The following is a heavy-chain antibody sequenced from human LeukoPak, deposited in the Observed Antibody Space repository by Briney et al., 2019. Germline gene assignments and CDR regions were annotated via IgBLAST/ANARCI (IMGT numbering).Heavy chain of an antibody. V-gene: IGHV3-30*02. J-gene: IGHJ4*02. CDR3: AKDFISGLGYDY. CDR2: IRYDGSNK. Sequence: GGSLRLSCAASGFTFSTYGMHWVRQAPGKGLEWVAFIRYDGSNKYYAGSVKGRFTISRDNSKNTLYLQMNSLRAEDTAVYYCAKDFISGLGYDYWGQGTLVTVSS. CDR1: GFTFSTYG. D-gene: IGHD6-19*01.